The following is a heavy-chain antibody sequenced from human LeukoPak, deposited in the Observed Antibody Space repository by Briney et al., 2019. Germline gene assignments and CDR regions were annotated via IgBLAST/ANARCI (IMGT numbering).Heavy chain of an antibody. V-gene: IGHV1-2*02. D-gene: IGHD3-22*01. Sequence: ASVKVSCKASGHTLAGYYIHWVRQAPGQGLERMGWIKPKSGGTQFAQKFQGRVTMDRDTSLSTVYMELSRLRSDDTAVYYCARSYYYDSSGCESFWGQGTLVTVSS. CDR3: ARSYYYDSSGCESF. CDR2: IKPKSGGT. J-gene: IGHJ4*02. CDR1: GHTLAGYY.